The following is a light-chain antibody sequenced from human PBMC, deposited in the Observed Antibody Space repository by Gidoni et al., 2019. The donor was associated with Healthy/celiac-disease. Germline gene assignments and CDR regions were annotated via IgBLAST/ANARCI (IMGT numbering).Light chain of an antibody. CDR3: QQRSNWSYT. V-gene: IGKV3-11*01. CDR1: QPVSSY. Sequence: EIVLTQSPATLSLSPGERATLSCRAGQPVSSYLAWYQQNPGQAPRLLIYDASNRATGTPARFSGSGSGTDFTLTISSLEPEDFAVYYCQQRSNWSYTFGQGAKLEIK. J-gene: IGKJ2*01. CDR2: DAS.